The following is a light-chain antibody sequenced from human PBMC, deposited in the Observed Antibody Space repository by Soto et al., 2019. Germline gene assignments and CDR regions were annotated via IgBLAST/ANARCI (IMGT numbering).Light chain of an antibody. CDR1: QSISYN. Sequence: EIVLTQSPATLSLSPGERATLSCRASQSISYNLAWYQQKPGQAPRLLIYDASNRATGIPVRFSGSGSGTDFTLTISSLEPEDFALYYCQRRRNWGLTFGGGTKVEIK. V-gene: IGKV3-11*01. CDR2: DAS. J-gene: IGKJ4*01. CDR3: QRRRNWGLT.